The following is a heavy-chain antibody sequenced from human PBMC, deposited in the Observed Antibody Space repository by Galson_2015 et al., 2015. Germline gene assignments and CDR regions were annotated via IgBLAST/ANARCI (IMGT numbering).Heavy chain of an antibody. Sequence: CAISGDSVSSHSAAWNWIRQSPSRGLEWLGRTYYRSKWYNDYAVSVKGRITINPDTSKNQFSLQLNSVTPEDTAVYYCARSVQEEVEYQLLYPAAYGMDVWGQGTTVTVSS. V-gene: IGHV6-1*01. CDR1: GDSVSSHSAA. D-gene: IGHD2-2*01. CDR2: TYYRSKWYN. J-gene: IGHJ6*02. CDR3: ARSVQEEVEYQLLYPAAYGMDV.